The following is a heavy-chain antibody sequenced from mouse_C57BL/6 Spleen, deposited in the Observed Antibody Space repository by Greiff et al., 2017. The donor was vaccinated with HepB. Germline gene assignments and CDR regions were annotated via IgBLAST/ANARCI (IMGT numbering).Heavy chain of an antibody. CDR2: IDPSDSYT. CDR3: ARGADDYPFAY. CDR1: GYTFTSYW. J-gene: IGHJ3*01. V-gene: IGHV1-50*01. Sequence: QVQLQQPGAELVKPGASVKLSCKASGYTFTSYWMQWVKQRPGQGLEWIGEIDPSDSYTNYNQKFKGKATLTVDTSSSTAYMQLRSLTSEDSAVYYCARGADDYPFAYWGQGTLVTVSA. D-gene: IGHD2-4*01.